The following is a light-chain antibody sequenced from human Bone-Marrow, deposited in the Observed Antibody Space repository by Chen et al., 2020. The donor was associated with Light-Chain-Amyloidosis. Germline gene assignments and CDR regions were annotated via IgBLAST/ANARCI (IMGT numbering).Light chain of an antibody. Sequence: SYELTQPPSVSVSPGQTGRITCYGDDLPTKYAYWYQQKPGQAPVLVIHRDTERPSGSSERFSGASSGTTATLTISGVQAEDEADYLCQSADSSGTYEVIFGGGTKLTVL. J-gene: IGLJ2*01. CDR2: RDT. CDR1: DLPTKY. V-gene: IGLV3-25*03. CDR3: QSADSSGTYEVI.